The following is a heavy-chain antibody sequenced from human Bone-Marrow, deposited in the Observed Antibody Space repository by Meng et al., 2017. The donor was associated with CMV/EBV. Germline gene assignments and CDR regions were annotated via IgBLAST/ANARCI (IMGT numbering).Heavy chain of an antibody. J-gene: IGHJ5*02. CDR1: GYTFTSYG. D-gene: IGHD2-2*02. Sequence: ASVKVSCKASGYTFTSYGISWVRQAPGQGLEGMGWISAYNGNTNYAQKLQGRVTMTTDTSTSTAYMELRSLRSDDTAVYYCARKTCSTSCYTEWFDPWGQGTLVTVSS. CDR3: ARKTCSTSCYTEWFDP. V-gene: IGHV1-18*01. CDR2: ISAYNGNT.